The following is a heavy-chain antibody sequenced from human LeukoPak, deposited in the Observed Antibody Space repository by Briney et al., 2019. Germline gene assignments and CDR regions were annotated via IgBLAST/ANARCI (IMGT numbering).Heavy chain of an antibody. Sequence: GRSLRLSCAASGFTFSSYGMHWVRQAPGKGLEWVAVTWYDGSNKYYADSVKGRFTISRDNSKNTLYLQMNSLRAEDTAVYYCAGGSAAAVAGTGEDFDYWGQGTLVTVSS. CDR2: TWYDGSNK. CDR1: GFTFSSYG. J-gene: IGHJ4*02. V-gene: IGHV3-33*01. CDR3: AGGSAAAVAGTGEDFDY. D-gene: IGHD6-19*01.